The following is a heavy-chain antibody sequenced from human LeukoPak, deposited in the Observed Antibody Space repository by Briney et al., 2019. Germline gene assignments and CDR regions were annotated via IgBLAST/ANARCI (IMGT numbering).Heavy chain of an antibody. Sequence: ASMKVSCKASAYTFTDYFIHWVRQAPGQGLEWMGIINPSGGSTSYAQKFQGRVTMTRDMSTSTVYMELSSLRSEDTAVYYCAREGRPDGSGSYYTDKGHLDYWGQGTLVTVSS. CDR3: AREGRPDGSGSYYTDKGHLDY. CDR2: INPSGGST. J-gene: IGHJ4*02. CDR1: AYTFTDYF. V-gene: IGHV1-46*01. D-gene: IGHD3-10*01.